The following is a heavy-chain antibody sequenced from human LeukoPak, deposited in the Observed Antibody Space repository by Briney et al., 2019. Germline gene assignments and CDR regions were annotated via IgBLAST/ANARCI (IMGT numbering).Heavy chain of an antibody. Sequence: GASLQISCKGSGSTFTTYWIGWVRQVPGKGLEWMGIIYPGDSDTRYSPSFQGQVTLSADKSISTAYLQWTSLKASDTAMYYCARRNEVGGSFLPFDFDYWVQGTLVTVSS. D-gene: IGHD1-1*01. CDR3: ARRNEVGGSFLPFDFDY. J-gene: IGHJ4*02. V-gene: IGHV5-51*01. CDR2: IYPGDSDT. CDR1: GSTFTTYW.